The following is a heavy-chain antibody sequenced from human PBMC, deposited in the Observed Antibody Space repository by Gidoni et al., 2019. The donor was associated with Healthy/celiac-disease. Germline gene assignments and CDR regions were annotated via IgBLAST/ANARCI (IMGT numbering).Heavy chain of an antibody. Sequence: SIRSGDYYWSWIRQPPGKGLEWIGYIYYSGSTYYNPSLKSRVTISVDTSKNQFSLKLSSVTAADTAVYYCAREPQYKYCSSTSCREDWGQGTLVTVSS. CDR3: AREPQYKYCSSTSCRED. D-gene: IGHD2-2*01. CDR2: IYYSGST. CDR1: SIRSGDYY. V-gene: IGHV4-30-4*01. J-gene: IGHJ4*02.